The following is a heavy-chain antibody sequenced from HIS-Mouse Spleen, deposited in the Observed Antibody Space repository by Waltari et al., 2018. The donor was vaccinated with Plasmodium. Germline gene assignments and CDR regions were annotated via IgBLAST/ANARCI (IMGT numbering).Heavy chain of an antibody. J-gene: IGHJ3*02. CDR2: IIPSLGIT. Sequence: QVQLVQSGAEVKKPGSSVKVSCKASGGTFSSYAISWVRQAPGQGLEWMGSIIPSLGITNYAPNCQGRVTITADKSTSTAYMELGSLRSEDTAVYYCARVLSIAAAGKDAFDIWGQGTMVTVSS. CDR3: ARVLSIAAAGKDAFDI. CDR1: GGTFSSYA. V-gene: IGHV1-69*04. D-gene: IGHD6-13*01.